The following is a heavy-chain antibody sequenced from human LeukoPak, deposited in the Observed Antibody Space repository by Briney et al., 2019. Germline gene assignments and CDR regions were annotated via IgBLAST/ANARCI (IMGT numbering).Heavy chain of an antibody. V-gene: IGHV3-23*01. CDR1: GFTFGSSA. D-gene: IGHD3-16*01. CDR2: ISGRGDDT. Sequence: PGGSLRLSCAASGFTFGSSAMSWVRQTPGKGLEWVSAISGRGDDTFHADSVKGRFTISRDNSKNTLYLQMNNLRAGDTAVYYCGKGGGAADYWGQGTLVTVSS. CDR3: GKGGGAADY. J-gene: IGHJ4*02.